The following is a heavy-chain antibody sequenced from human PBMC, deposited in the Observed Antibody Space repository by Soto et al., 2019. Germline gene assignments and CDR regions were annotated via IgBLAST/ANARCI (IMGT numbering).Heavy chain of an antibody. D-gene: IGHD3-22*01. Sequence: PGGSLRLSCAASGFTFSSYDMHWVRQATGKGLEWVSAIGTAGDTYYPGSVKGRFTISRENAKNSLYLQMNSLRAGDTAVYYCARGTAYYYDSSEDGMDVWGQGTTVTVSS. CDR3: ARGTAYYYDSSEDGMDV. CDR2: IGTAGDT. V-gene: IGHV3-13*01. J-gene: IGHJ6*02. CDR1: GFTFSSYD.